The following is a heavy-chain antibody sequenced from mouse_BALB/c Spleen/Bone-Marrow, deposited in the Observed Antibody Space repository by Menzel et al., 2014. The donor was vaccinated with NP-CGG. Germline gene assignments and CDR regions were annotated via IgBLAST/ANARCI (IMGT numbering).Heavy chain of an antibody. J-gene: IGHJ4*01. Sequence: DVKLVESGPDLVKPSQSLSLTCTVTGYSFTSGYTWHWIRQFPGNTLEWMGYIHYSGTTNYNPSLKSRISITRDTSKNQFFLQLSYVTTEDTATYYCASTTVVNAMDFWGEGTTVTVSS. CDR2: IHYSGTT. D-gene: IGHD1-1*01. CDR3: ASTTVVNAMDF. V-gene: IGHV3-1*02. CDR1: GYSFTSGYT.